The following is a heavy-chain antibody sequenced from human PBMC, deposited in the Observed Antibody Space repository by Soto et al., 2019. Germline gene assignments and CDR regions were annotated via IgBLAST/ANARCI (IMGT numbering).Heavy chain of an antibody. CDR1: GFSFSRYA. Sequence: QVRLVESGGGVVQPGRSLRLSCTASGFSFSRYAMYWFRQPPGKGLEWVAVISKDGMNKNYADSVKGRVTVSRDNANYSLDLQLNSLRGEETAMYYCARDMYSSDYFVKWFEPWGQGALVTVST. CDR2: ISKDGMNK. V-gene: IGHV3-30*04. D-gene: IGHD6-19*01. J-gene: IGHJ5*02. CDR3: ARDMYSSDYFVKWFEP.